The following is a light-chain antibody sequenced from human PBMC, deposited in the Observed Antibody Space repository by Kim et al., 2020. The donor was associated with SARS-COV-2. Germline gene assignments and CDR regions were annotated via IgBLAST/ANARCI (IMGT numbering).Light chain of an antibody. CDR3: QQYYSYPRT. V-gene: IGKV1-8*01. Sequence: ASTGDRVTITCRASQGISSYLAWYQQKPGKAPKLMIYAASTLQSGVPSRFSGSGSGTDFTLTISCLQSEDFATYYCQQYYSYPRTFGQGTKVDIK. J-gene: IGKJ1*01. CDR2: AAS. CDR1: QGISSY.